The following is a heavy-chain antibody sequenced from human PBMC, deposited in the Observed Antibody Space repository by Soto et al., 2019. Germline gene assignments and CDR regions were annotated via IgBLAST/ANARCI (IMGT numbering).Heavy chain of an antibody. CDR3: ARGLGNDAFDI. D-gene: IGHD3-16*01. V-gene: IGHV4-4*02. J-gene: IGHJ3*02. CDR1: GGSISSSNW. Sequence: QVQLQESGPGLVKPSGTLSLTCADTGGSISSSNWLSWFRQRPGKGLVWIGELYLSGSTNYNPYLKIRVTISGDKSKHQFSLKLSSVTAADTAAYYCARGLGNDAFDIWGQGTMLTVSS. CDR2: LYLSGST.